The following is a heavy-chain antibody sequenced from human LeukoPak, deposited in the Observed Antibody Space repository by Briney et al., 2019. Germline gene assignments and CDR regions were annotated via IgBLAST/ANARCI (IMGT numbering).Heavy chain of an antibody. CDR3: VRHDGRGGATMGAFDS. V-gene: IGHV4-39*01. J-gene: IGHJ5*01. D-gene: IGHD5-12*01. CDR1: AGSSISSSHH. CDR2: VYYGRTT. Sequence: SETLSLTCTVSAGSSISSSHHWGWIRQSPGKGLEWIGSVYYGRTTYYNPSLDGRVTVSLDTSANQFSLQPNSVTAADTAVYYCVRHDGRGGATMGAFDSWGQGSLVTVSS.